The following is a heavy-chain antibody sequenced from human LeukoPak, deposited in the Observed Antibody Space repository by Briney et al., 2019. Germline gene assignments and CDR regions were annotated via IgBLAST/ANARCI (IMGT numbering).Heavy chain of an antibody. Sequence: PSETLSVTCTVSGGSISSSSYYWGWLRQPPGKGLEWIGSIYYSGSTYYNPSLKSRVTISVDTSKNQFSLKLSSVIAADTPVYYCARSTVVTAAFDIGGQGTMVTVSS. CDR1: GGSISSSSYY. V-gene: IGHV4-39*07. J-gene: IGHJ3*02. D-gene: IGHD4-23*01. CDR2: IYYSGST. CDR3: ARSTVVTAAFDI.